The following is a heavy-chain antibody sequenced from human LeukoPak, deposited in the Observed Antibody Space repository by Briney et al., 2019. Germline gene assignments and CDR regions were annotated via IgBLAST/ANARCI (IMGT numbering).Heavy chain of an antibody. J-gene: IGHJ3*02. V-gene: IGHV1-46*01. CDR3: ARAKNRAYAFDI. CDR1: VYTFTSYY. Sequence: ASVKVSCKASVYTFTSYYMHWVRQAPGQGLEWRGIINPSGGSTSYAQKFQGRVTMTRDTSTSTVYMELSSLRSEDTAVYYCARAKNRAYAFDIWGQGTMVTVSS. D-gene: IGHD2/OR15-2a*01. CDR2: INPSGGST.